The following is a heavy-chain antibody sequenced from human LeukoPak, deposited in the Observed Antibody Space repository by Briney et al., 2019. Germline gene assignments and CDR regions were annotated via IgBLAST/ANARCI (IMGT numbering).Heavy chain of an antibody. CDR3: ARGGTSIGGRGAGFDY. CDR2: IDASNGNT. CDR1: GYTFTDYG. D-gene: IGHD3-10*01. J-gene: IGHJ4*02. V-gene: IGHV1-18*01. Sequence: ASAKVSCKASGYTFTDYGISWARQAPGQGLEWMGWIDASNGNTNYAQKLQGRVTMTTDTSTSTAYMELRSLRSDDTAVYYCARGGTSIGGRGAGFDYWGQGTLVTVSS.